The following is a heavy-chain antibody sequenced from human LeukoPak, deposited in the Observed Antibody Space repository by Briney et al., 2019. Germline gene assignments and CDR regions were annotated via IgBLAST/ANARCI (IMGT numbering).Heavy chain of an antibody. CDR1: GFNFNTYS. V-gene: IGHV3-21*01. CDR2: ISSTSNYI. D-gene: IGHD7-27*01. Sequence: GGSLRLSCAVSGFNFNTYSMNWVRQAPGKGPEWVSSISSTSNYIYYAESVKGRFAVSRDNAKNSLYLQMNSLRADDTAVYYCARAGDILLVSYFHYYGMDVWGQGTTVIVSS. CDR3: ARAGDILLVSYFHYYGMDV. J-gene: IGHJ6*02.